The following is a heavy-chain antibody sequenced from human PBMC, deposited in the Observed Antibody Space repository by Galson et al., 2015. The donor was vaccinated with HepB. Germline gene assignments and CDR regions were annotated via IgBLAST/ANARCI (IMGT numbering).Heavy chain of an antibody. CDR2: TYYRSKWYS. J-gene: IGHJ3*01. V-gene: IGHV6-1*01. CDR1: GDSVSSNSAA. CDR3: ARKTGITDAFDF. D-gene: IGHD1-1*01. Sequence: CAISGDSVSSNSAAWNWIRQSPSRGLEWLGRTYYRSKWYSDYAVSVKSRVTVIPDTSKNHFSLHLNSVTLEDTAVYYCARKTGITDAFDFWGQGTMVTVSS.